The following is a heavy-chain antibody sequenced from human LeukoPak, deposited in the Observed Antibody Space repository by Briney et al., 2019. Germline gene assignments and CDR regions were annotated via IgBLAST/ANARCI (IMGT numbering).Heavy chain of an antibody. D-gene: IGHD2-2*01. CDR2: SIPILGIA. J-gene: IGHJ4*02. Sequence: SVTVSFKASGGTFSSYAIGWVRQAPGQGLEGMGRSIPILGIANYAQKFQGRVTITADKSTSTAYMELSSLRSEDTAVYYCARRLLGYCSSTSCEQDYWGQGTLVTVSS. CDR1: GGTFSSYA. CDR3: ARRLLGYCSSTSCEQDY. V-gene: IGHV1-69*04.